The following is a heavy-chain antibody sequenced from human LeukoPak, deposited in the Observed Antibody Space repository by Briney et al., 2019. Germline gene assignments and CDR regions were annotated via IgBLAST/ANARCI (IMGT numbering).Heavy chain of an antibody. V-gene: IGHV3-7*01. Sequence: GGSLRLSCAASGFTFTKYWMTWVRQAPGKGLEGVANIKQDGSERNYVDTVKGRFIISRDNAKNLLYLQMNSLRVEDTAVYYCARENWAPYDWGQGTLVTVSS. CDR3: ARENWAPYD. CDR2: IKQDGSER. J-gene: IGHJ4*02. D-gene: IGHD3-3*01. CDR1: GFTFTKYW.